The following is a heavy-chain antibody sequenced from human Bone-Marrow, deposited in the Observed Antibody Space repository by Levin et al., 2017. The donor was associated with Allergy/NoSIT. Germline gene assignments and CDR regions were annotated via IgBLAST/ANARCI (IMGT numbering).Heavy chain of an antibody. CDR1: GFAFNTFA. V-gene: IGHV3-23*01. D-gene: IGHD1-26*01. CDR3: AKDDGAAYYSFDW. CDR2: VSDGGDYT. J-gene: IGHJ4*02. Sequence: GESLKISCAASGFAFNTFAMNWVRQAPGQGLEWVSSVSDGGDYTFYTDSVKGRFIISRDNSKNTIYLQMNSLRAEYTALYCCAKDDGAAYYSFDWWGQGTLVTVSA.